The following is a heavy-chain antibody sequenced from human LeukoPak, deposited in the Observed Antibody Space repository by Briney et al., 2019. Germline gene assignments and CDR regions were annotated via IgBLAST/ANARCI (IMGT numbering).Heavy chain of an antibody. CDR1: GGTLSSYA. Sequence: ASVKVSCKASGGTLSSYAISWVRQAPGQGLEWMGRIIPILGIANYAQKFQGRVTITADKSTSTAYMELSSLGSEDTAVYYCASYDSSGYYLDYWGQGTLVTVSS. D-gene: IGHD3-22*01. CDR2: IIPILGIA. J-gene: IGHJ4*02. CDR3: ASYDSSGYYLDY. V-gene: IGHV1-69*04.